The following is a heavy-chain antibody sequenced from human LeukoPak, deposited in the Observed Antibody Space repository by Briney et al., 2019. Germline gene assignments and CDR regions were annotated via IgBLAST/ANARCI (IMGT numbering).Heavy chain of an antibody. Sequence: GRSLRLSCAASGFTFSSYSMNWVRQAPGKGLEWVSSISSSSSYIYYADSVKGRFTISRDNAKNSLYLQMNSLRAEDTAIYYCARDVDSGQLGFQFDYWGQGTLVTVSS. V-gene: IGHV3-21*01. CDR1: GFTFSSYS. CDR3: ARDVDSGQLGFQFDY. J-gene: IGHJ4*02. CDR2: ISSSSSYI. D-gene: IGHD6-13*01.